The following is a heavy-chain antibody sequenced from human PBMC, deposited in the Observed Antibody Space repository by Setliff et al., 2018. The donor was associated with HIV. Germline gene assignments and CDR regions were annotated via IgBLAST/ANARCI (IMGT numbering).Heavy chain of an antibody. Sequence: ASVKVSCKASVHTFASYGIGWLRQAPGQGLEWLGWISAYNVNAPNAQKSQGRVTMTIDIPTTTAYMEMRSLRFDDTAVYYGATARPGARFDVWGQGTLVTVSS. CDR3: ATARPGARFDV. D-gene: IGHD6-6*01. CDR1: VHTFASYG. J-gene: IGHJ4*02. CDR2: ISAYNVNA. V-gene: IGHV1-18*01.